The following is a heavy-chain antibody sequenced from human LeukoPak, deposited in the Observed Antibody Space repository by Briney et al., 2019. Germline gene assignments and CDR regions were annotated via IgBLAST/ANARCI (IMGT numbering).Heavy chain of an antibody. D-gene: IGHD6-19*01. CDR3: ASKYSSGLDY. Sequence: SETLSLTCTVSGGSISSFHWSWIRQPPGKGLEWIGYVYNSGSTYYNPSLKSRVTISVDTSKNQFSLKLSSVTAADTVVYYCASKYSSGLDYWGQGTLVTVSS. CDR1: GGSISSFH. J-gene: IGHJ4*02. V-gene: IGHV4-59*04. CDR2: VYNSGST.